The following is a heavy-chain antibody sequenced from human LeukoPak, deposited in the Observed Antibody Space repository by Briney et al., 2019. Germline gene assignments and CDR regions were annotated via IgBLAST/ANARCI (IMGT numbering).Heavy chain of an antibody. D-gene: IGHD1-1*01. CDR1: GGSISSSNW. J-gene: IGHJ4*02. CDR3: ARDRGTWNDDGFDY. CDR2: INHSGST. V-gene: IGHV4-4*02. Sequence: SETLSLTCAVSGGSISSSNWWSWVRQPPGKGLEWIGEINHSGSTNYNPSLKSRVTISLDMSKNQFSLKLSSVTAADTAVYYCARDRGTWNDDGFDYWGQGTLVTVSS.